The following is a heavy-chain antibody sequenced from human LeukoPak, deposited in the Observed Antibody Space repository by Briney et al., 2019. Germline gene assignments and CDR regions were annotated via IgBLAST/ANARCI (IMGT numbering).Heavy chain of an antibody. J-gene: IGHJ4*02. CDR2: IYPGDSNI. D-gene: IGHD4-23*01. CDR1: GYSFTSYW. CDR3: ASSMGYGGNTFFDY. V-gene: IGHV5-51*01. Sequence: GESLKISCKGSGYSFTSYWIGWVRQMPGKGPEWMGVIYPGDSNIKYSPSFQGQVTISADKSISTAYLQWSSLKASDTAMYYCASSMGYGGNTFFDYWGQGTLVTVSS.